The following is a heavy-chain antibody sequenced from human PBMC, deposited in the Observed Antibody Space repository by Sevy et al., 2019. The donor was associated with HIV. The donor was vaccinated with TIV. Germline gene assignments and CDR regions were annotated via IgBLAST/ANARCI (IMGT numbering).Heavy chain of an antibody. Sequence: GGSLRLSCAASGFTFDDYAMHWVRQAPGKGLEWVSGISWNSGSIGYAVSVKGRFTISRDNAKNSLYLQMNSLRAEDMALYYCAKGARAVVAATPDYWGQGTLVTVSS. J-gene: IGHJ4*02. CDR2: ISWNSGSI. V-gene: IGHV3-9*03. CDR1: GFTFDDYA. D-gene: IGHD2-15*01. CDR3: AKGARAVVAATPDY.